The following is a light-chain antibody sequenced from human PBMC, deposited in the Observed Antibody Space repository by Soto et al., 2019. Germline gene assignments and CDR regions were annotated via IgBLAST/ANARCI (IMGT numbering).Light chain of an antibody. CDR3: QQYDSRPRT. J-gene: IGKJ1*01. Sequence: EIVMTQSPATLSVSPGERATLSCRASQSISSNLVWYQQKAGQAPRLLIYGASTRATGVPARFSGSGSGTEVTLTISSLQSEDFAVYYCQQYDSRPRTFGQGTKVDI. V-gene: IGKV3-15*01. CDR2: GAS. CDR1: QSISSN.